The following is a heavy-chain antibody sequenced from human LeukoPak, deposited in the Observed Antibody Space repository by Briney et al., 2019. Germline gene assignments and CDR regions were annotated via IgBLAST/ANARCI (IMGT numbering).Heavy chain of an antibody. D-gene: IGHD6-19*01. V-gene: IGHV1-2*06. CDR2: INPNSGGT. J-gene: IGHJ3*02. CDR3: ARQRSGWSYDAFDI. Sequence: GASVKVSCKASGYTFTGYHMYRVRQAPGQGLEWMRRINPNSGGTNYAQKFQGRVTMTRDTSISTAYMELSRLRSDDTAVYYCARQRSGWSYDAFDIWGQGTMVTVSS. CDR1: GYTFTGYH.